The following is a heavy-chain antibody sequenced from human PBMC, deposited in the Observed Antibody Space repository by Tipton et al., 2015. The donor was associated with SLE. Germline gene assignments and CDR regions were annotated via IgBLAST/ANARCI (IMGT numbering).Heavy chain of an antibody. CDR3: ASRSGRGQWFGAFDI. CDR1: GYTFTGYY. D-gene: IGHD1-26*01. V-gene: IGHV1-2*02. Sequence: QSGPEVKKPGASVKVSCKASGYTFTGYYMHWVRQAPGQGLEWMGWINPNSGGTNYAQKFKGRVTMTRDTSISTAYMELSRLRSDDTAVYYCASRSGRGQWFGAFDIWGQGTMVTVSS. CDR2: INPNSGGT. J-gene: IGHJ3*02.